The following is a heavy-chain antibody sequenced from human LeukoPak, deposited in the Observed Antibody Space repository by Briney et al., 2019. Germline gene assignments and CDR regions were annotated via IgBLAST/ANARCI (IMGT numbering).Heavy chain of an antibody. J-gene: IGHJ4*02. CDR1: GYTFTGYY. Sequence: GASVKVSCKASGYTFTGYYMHWVRQAPGQGLEWMGWINPNSGGTNYAQKFQGRVTMTRDTSISTAYMERSRLRSDDTAVYYCARDGSDYYGSGSERVYFDYWGQGTLVTVSS. V-gene: IGHV1-2*02. CDR2: INPNSGGT. D-gene: IGHD3-10*01. CDR3: ARDGSDYYGSGSERVYFDY.